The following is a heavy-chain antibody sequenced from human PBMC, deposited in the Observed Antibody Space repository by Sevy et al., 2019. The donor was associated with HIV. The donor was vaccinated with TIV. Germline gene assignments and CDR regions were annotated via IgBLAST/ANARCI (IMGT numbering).Heavy chain of an antibody. V-gene: IGHV3-7*03. CDR2: INQDGSER. CDR3: ARGGVLEWPLGPFDY. J-gene: IGHJ4*02. Sequence: GGSLRLSCAASGFTFSRFWMNWVRQAPGKGLEWVANINQDGSERYYVDSVKGRFTISRDNAKNSLYLQMNSLRGEDTAVFFCARGGVLEWPLGPFDYWGQGTLVTVSS. D-gene: IGHD3-3*01. CDR1: GFTFSRFW.